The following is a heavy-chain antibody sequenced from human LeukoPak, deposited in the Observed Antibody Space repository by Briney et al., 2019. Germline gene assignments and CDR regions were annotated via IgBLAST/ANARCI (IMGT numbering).Heavy chain of an antibody. CDR3: ARRITGFRYYYYMDV. D-gene: IGHD2/OR15-2a*01. Sequence: PSETLSLTCTVSGGSISSSSYYWGWIRQPPGKGLEWIGSIYHSGSTYYNPSLKSRVTISVDTSKNQFSLKLSSVTAADTAVYYCARRITGFRYYYYMDVWGKGTTVTVSS. CDR1: GGSISSSSYY. J-gene: IGHJ6*03. CDR2: IYHSGST. V-gene: IGHV4-39*07.